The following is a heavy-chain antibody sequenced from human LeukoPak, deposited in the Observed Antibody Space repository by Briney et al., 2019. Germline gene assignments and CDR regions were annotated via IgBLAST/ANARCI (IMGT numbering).Heavy chain of an antibody. D-gene: IGHD5-18*01. V-gene: IGHV3-23*01. CDR3: AKDIAEGERGYSYGSIDY. CDR1: GFTFSSYA. Sequence: PGGSLRLSCAASGFTFSSYAMSWVRQAPGKGLEWVSAISGSGGSTYYADSVKGRFTISRDNSKNTLYLQMNSLRAEDTAVYYCAKDIAEGERGYSYGSIDYWGQGTLVTVSS. CDR2: ISGSGGST. J-gene: IGHJ4*02.